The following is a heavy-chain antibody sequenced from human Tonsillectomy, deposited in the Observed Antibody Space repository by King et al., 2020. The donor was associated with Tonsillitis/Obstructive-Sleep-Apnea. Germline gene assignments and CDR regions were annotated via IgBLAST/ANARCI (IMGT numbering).Heavy chain of an antibody. CDR2: INSDGSST. D-gene: IGHD3-22*01. CDR1: EFTFSNYW. V-gene: IGHV3-74*02. CDR3: ARVDSRGWLYYGMDV. Sequence: VQLVESGGGLVQPGGSLRLSCAACEFTFSNYWMHWVRQAPGKGLVWVSRINSDGSSTSYAGSVKGRFTISRDNAKNTLYLQMNSLRAEDTAVYYCARVDSRGWLYYGMDVWGQGTTVTVSS. J-gene: IGHJ6*02.